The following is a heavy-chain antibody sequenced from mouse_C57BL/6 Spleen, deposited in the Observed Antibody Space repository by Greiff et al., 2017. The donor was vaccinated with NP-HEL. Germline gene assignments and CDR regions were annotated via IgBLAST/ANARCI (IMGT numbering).Heavy chain of an antibody. Sequence: QVQLQQPGAELVKPGASVKVSCKASGYTFTSYWMHWVKQRPGQGLEWIGRIHPSDSDTNYNQKFKGKATLTVDKSSSTAYMQLSSLTSEDSAVYYCAISNYYGSNPRGYWGQGTTLTVSS. CDR2: IHPSDSDT. CDR3: AISNYYGSNPRGY. V-gene: IGHV1-74*01. D-gene: IGHD1-1*01. CDR1: GYTFTSYW. J-gene: IGHJ2*01.